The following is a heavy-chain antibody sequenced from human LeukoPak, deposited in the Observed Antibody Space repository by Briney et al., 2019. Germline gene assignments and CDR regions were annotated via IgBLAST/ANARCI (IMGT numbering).Heavy chain of an antibody. V-gene: IGHV4-61*02. D-gene: IGHD3-22*01. Sequence: SETLSLTCTVSGASISGSGFYWGWIRQPAGKGLEWIGRIYTSGSTNYNPSLKSRVTMSVDTSKNQFSLKLSSVTAADTAVYYCARGRYYYDSSGYLPFDYWGQGTLVTVSS. J-gene: IGHJ4*02. CDR3: ARGRYYYDSSGYLPFDY. CDR1: GASISGSGFY. CDR2: IYTSGST.